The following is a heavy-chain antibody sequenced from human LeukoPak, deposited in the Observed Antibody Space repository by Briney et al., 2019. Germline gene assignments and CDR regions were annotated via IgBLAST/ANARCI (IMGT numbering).Heavy chain of an antibody. CDR3: ARVPRAIYYDSSGYPPDY. J-gene: IGHJ4*02. CDR1: GFTFSSYA. Sequence: PGRSLRLSCAASGFTFSSYAMHWVRQAPGKGLEWVAVISYDGSNKYYADSVKGRFTISRDNSKNTLYLQTNSLRAEDTAVYYCARVPRAIYYDSSGYPPDYWGQGTLVTVSS. D-gene: IGHD3-22*01. V-gene: IGHV3-30-3*01. CDR2: ISYDGSNK.